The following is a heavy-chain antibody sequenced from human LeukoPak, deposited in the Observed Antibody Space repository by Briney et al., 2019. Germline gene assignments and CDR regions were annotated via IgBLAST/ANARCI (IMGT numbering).Heavy chain of an antibody. CDR1: GYTFTGYY. D-gene: IGHD2-21*02. CDR2: INPNSGGT. V-gene: IGHV1-2*02. CDR3: ARVEHIVVVTATSRDWFDP. Sequence: GASVKVSCKASGYTFTGYYMHWVRQAPGQGLEWMGWINPNSGGTNYAQKFQGRVTMTRDTSISTAYMELSRLRSGDTAVYYCARVEHIVVVTATSRDWFDPWGQGTLVTVSS. J-gene: IGHJ5*02.